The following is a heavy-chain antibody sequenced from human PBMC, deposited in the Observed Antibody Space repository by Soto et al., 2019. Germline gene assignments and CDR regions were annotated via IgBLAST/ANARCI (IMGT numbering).Heavy chain of an antibody. CDR1: GGTFSSYA. CDR2: VIPIFGTA. D-gene: IGHD2-15*01. Sequence: SVKVSCKASGGTFSSYAISWVRQAPGQGLEWMGGVIPIFGTANYAQKFQGRVTITADESTSTAYMELSSLRSEDTAVYYCARGTRSVVVVAATYFDYWGQGTLVTVSS. J-gene: IGHJ4*02. CDR3: ARGTRSVVVVAATYFDY. V-gene: IGHV1-69*13.